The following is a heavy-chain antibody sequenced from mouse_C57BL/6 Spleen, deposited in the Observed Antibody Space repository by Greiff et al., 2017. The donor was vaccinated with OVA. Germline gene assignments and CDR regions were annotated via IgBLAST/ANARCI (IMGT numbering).Heavy chain of an antibody. J-gene: IGHJ3*01. V-gene: IGHV1-76*01. CDR2: IYPGSGNT. CDR1: GYTFTDYY. CDR3: ANSRVITTVVAPFAY. Sequence: VQLQQSGAELVRPGASVKLSCKASGYTFTDYYINWVKQRPGLGLEWIARIYPGSGNTYYNEKFKGKATLTAEKSSSTAYMQLSSLTSEDSTVYFCANSRVITTVVAPFAYWGQGTLVTVSA. D-gene: IGHD1-1*01.